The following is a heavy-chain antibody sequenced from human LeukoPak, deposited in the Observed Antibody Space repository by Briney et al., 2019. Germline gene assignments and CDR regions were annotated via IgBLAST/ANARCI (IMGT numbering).Heavy chain of an antibody. V-gene: IGHV1-69*13. CDR2: IIPIFGTA. CDR3: ARASSLALQYYFDY. J-gene: IGHJ4*02. CDR1: GGTFSSYA. Sequence: GASVKVSCKASGGTFSSYAISWVRQAPGQGLEWMGGIIPIFGTANYAQHFQGRVTITADEYTSTAYVELSSLRSEDTAVYYCARASSLALQYYFDYWGQGTLVTVSS.